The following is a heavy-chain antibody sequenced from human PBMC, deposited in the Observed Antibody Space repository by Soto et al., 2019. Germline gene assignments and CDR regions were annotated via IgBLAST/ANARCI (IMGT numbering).Heavy chain of an antibody. Sequence: GGSLRLSCAGSGSTFTYFTMTWVRQAPGKGLEWVSAISGDGLSTYYAGSVKGRFTISRDNSKTTLYLQMNSLRAEDTAVYYCARRPDAFDIWGRGTMVTVSS. CDR2: ISGDGLST. CDR1: GSTFTYFT. CDR3: ARRPDAFDI. V-gene: IGHV3-23*01. J-gene: IGHJ3*02.